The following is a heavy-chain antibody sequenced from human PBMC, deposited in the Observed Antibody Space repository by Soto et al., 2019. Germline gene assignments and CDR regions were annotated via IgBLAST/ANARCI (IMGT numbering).Heavy chain of an antibody. D-gene: IGHD3-22*01. V-gene: IGHV3-23*01. CDR2: ISDSGGST. CDR3: AKGYCYDCSDYLDY. Sequence: EVQLLESGGGLVQPGGSLRLSCAASRFSFRTYAMSWVRQAPGKGLEWVSGISDSGGSTYYADSVRGRFTISRDNSKNTLYLQMNSLRAEDTAVYYCAKGYCYDCSDYLDYWGQGTLVTVSS. J-gene: IGHJ4*02. CDR1: RFSFRTYA.